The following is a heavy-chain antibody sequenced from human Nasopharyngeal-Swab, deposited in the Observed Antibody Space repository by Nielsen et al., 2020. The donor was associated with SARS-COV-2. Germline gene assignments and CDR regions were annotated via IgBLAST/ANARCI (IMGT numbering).Heavy chain of an antibody. D-gene: IGHD5-18*01. J-gene: IGHJ3*01. V-gene: IGHV3-9*01. CDR1: GFTFDDYT. CDR2: INWNSGRK. CDR3: TKGDSPVETALGDPRKDAFDL. Sequence: SLKISCAASGFTFDDYTMHWVRQAPGKGLEWVSGINWNSGRKGYADSVKGRFTISRDNAKNSVYLQMNSLRPEDTALYYCTKGDSPVETALGDPRKDAFDLWGQGTMVTVSS.